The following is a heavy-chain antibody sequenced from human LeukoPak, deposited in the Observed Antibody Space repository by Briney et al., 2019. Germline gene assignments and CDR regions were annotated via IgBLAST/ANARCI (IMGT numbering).Heavy chain of an antibody. Sequence: PSETLSLTCTVSGGSISSSSYYWGWIRQPPGKGLEWIGYIYYSGSTNYNPSLKSRVTISVDTSKNQFSLKLSSVTAADTAVYYCARGRLRSDFDYWGQGTLVTVSS. CDR2: IYYSGST. CDR3: ARGRLRSDFDY. J-gene: IGHJ4*02. CDR1: GGSISSSSYY. V-gene: IGHV4-61*05. D-gene: IGHD3-10*02.